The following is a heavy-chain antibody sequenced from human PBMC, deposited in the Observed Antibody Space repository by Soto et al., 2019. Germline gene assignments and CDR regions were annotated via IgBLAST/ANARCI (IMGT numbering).Heavy chain of an antibody. CDR3: ARVCGGDCHYGMDV. CDR1: GGSISSGGYY. J-gene: IGHJ6*02. CDR2: IYYSGST. D-gene: IGHD2-21*02. Sequence: QVQLQESGPGLVKPSQTLSLTCTVSGGSISSGGYYCSWIRQHPGKGLEWIGYIYYSGSTYYNPSIKSRVTISVDTSKNQFSLKLSSVTAADTAVYYCARVCGGDCHYGMDVWGQGTTVTVSS. V-gene: IGHV4-31*03.